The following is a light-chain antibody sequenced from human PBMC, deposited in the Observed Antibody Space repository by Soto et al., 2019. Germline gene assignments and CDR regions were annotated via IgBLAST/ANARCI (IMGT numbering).Light chain of an antibody. V-gene: IGLV1-44*01. CDR1: SSNIGGNT. Sequence: QSVLTQPPSASGTPGQRVTISCSGSSSNIGGNTVNWYQHLPGTAPKLLIYSNSQRPSGVPDRFSGSKSGTSASLAISGLQSEDEADYYCAAWDDSLDGQVFGSGTKVT. J-gene: IGLJ1*01. CDR3: AAWDDSLDGQV. CDR2: SNS.